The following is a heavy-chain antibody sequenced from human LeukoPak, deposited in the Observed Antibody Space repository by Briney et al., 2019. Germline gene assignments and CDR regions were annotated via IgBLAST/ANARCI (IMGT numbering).Heavy chain of an antibody. V-gene: IGHV3-7*01. CDR3: ARGKESATDFDY. Sequence: GGSLRLSCAASGLTFTKYWMTWVRQAPGKGLEWVGNIKQDGSDKNYMDSVKGRFTISRDNTKNSVYLQMSSLRAEDTAVYYCARGKESATDFDYWGQGTLVTVSS. J-gene: IGHJ4*02. D-gene: IGHD4-11*01. CDR2: IKQDGSDK. CDR1: GLTFTKYW.